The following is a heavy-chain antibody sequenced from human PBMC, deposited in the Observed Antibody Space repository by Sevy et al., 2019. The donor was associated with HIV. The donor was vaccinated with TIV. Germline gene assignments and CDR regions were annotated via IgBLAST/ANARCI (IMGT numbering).Heavy chain of an antibody. CDR1: GFSFGTHA. CDR3: AKDVPDQSWYDDFWSGSPCFDY. J-gene: IGHJ4*02. Sequence: GGSLRLSCAASGFSFGTHAMSWVRQAPGKGLEWVSGMSGRGGSTGYADSVKGRFTFSRDNSKNTLFLQMNALRADVTAVYYCAKDVPDQSWYDDFWSGSPCFDYWGRGILVTVSS. D-gene: IGHD3-3*01. V-gene: IGHV3-23*01. CDR2: MSGRGGST.